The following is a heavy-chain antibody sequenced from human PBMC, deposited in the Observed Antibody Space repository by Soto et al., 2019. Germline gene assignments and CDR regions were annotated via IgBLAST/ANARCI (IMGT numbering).Heavy chain of an antibody. CDR2: IWYDGSNK. D-gene: IGHD3-22*01. J-gene: IGHJ4*02. V-gene: IGHV3-33*01. Sequence: GGSLRLSCAASEFTFSNYGMHWVRQAPGKGLEWVAVIWYDGSNKYYADSVKGRFTISRDNSKYTLFLQMNSLRAGDTAVYYCARDLGYDSSGYRDQPLDYWGQGTLVTVSS. CDR3: ARDLGYDSSGYRDQPLDY. CDR1: EFTFSNYG.